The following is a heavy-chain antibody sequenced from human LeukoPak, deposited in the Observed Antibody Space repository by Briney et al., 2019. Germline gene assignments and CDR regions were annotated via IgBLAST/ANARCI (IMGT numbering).Heavy chain of an antibody. J-gene: IGHJ4*02. CDR3: ATNGYSGTPMY. V-gene: IGHV3-7*02. Sequence: GGSLRLSCAASGFTFSGYWMSWVRQAPGKGLEWVANIKQDGSEKYYVDSVKGRFTISRDNAKNSLFLQMNSLRAEDTAVYYCATNGYSGTPMYWGQGTLVTVSS. D-gene: IGHD1-26*01. CDR1: GFTFSGYW. CDR2: IKQDGSEK.